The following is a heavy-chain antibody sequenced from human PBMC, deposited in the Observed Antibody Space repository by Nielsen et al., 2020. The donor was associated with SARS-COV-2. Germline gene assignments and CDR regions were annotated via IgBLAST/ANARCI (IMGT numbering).Heavy chain of an antibody. J-gene: IGHJ6*02. CDR1: GFTFSSYA. V-gene: IGHV3-30*04. CDR3: ARDDHSYYYGSGSYYNVRTRNYYYYGMDV. D-gene: IGHD3-10*01. CDR2: ISYDGSNK. Sequence: SLKISCAASGFTFSSYAMHWVRQAPGKGLEWVAVISYDGSNKYYADSVKGRFTISRDNSKNTLYLQMNSLRAEDTAVYYCARDDHSYYYGSGSYYNVRTRNYYYYGMDVWGQGTTVTVSS.